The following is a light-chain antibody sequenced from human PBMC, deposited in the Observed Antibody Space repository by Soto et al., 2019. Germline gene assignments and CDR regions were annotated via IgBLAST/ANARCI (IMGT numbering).Light chain of an antibody. CDR2: DAS. CDR3: QQRRNWPLT. J-gene: IGKJ4*01. Sequence: EIVLPQSPATLSLSPGERATLSCRASQSISSHLAWYQQKPGQAPRLLMYDASNRATGIPARFSGRGSGTDFTLTITSLEPDDFAVYYCQQRRNWPLTFGGGTKVEIK. CDR1: QSISSH. V-gene: IGKV3-11*01.